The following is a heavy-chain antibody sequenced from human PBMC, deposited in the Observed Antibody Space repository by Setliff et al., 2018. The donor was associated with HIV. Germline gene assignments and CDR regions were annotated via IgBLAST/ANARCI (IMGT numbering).Heavy chain of an antibody. CDR2: ISAYNGNT. V-gene: IGHV1-18*01. D-gene: IGHD2-2*01. J-gene: IGHJ3*02. CDR3: ARVRGVHCISSSCYSPVDAFDI. CDR1: GYTFSTYG. Sequence: GASVKVSCEASGYTFSTYGISWVRQAPGQGLEWMGWISAYNGNTNYAQKLQGRVTVTTDTSTSTAYMELRSLRSDDTAVYYCARVRGVHCISSSCYSPVDAFDIWGQGTMVTVSS.